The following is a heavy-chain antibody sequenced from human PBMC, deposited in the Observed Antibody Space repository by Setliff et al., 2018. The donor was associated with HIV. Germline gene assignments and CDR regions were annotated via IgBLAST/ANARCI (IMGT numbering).Heavy chain of an antibody. CDR2: ISCGSGTT. Sequence: QPGGSLRLSCAASGFTFSNYAMTWVRQGPGKGLAWVSGISCGSGTTYYAAAVKGRFTISRDNSKNTLYLQVNSLRAEDTAVYYCAKRTSVGSLVWGQGTLVTVSS. CDR1: GFTFSNYA. CDR3: AKRTSVGSLV. V-gene: IGHV3-23*01. D-gene: IGHD3-10*01. J-gene: IGHJ4*01.